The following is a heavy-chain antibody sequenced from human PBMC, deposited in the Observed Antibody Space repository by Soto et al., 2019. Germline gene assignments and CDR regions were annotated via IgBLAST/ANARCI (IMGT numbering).Heavy chain of an antibody. CDR2: IKQDGSEK. Sequence: EVHLVESGGGLVQPGGSLRLSCAASGFTFSSYWMIWVRQAPGKGLEWVANIKQDGSEKYYVESVKGRFTISRDNPKNSLYLEMNSLRAEDTAVYYCAGCGGSCYEVDSWGQGTLVTVSS. D-gene: IGHD2-15*01. J-gene: IGHJ4*02. CDR3: AGCGGSCYEVDS. V-gene: IGHV3-7*01. CDR1: GFTFSSYW.